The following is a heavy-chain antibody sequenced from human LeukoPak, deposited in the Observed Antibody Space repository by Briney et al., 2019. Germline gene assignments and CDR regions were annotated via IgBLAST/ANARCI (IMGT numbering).Heavy chain of an antibody. CDR3: ARGDVDPYVFDI. CDR2: INHSVST. V-gene: IGHV4-34*01. D-gene: IGHD3-10*02. J-gene: IGHJ3*02. Sequence: PLGTLSLTCAVSGGSSRGYYWNWIREPPGKGLEGSGEINHSVSTSYNTSLQSRVAISVDKSKHQFSLKVNSVIAADTAVYYCARGDVDPYVFDIWGQGTMVTVSS. CDR1: GGSSRGYY.